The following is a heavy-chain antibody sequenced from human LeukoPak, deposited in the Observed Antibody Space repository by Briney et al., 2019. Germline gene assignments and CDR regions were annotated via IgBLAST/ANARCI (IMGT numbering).Heavy chain of an antibody. CDR2: FDPKEGER. CDR1: GYTLTELS. J-gene: IGHJ3*01. CDR3: ATQFDYDRSAYYLRAFDV. V-gene: IGHV1-24*01. Sequence: ASVKVSCEVSGYTLTELSMHWVRQAPGKGLEWMVSFDPKEGERVNADKLQGRVTMTEDTSTDTAYMELSSLRSEDTAVYYCATQFDYDRSAYYLRAFDVWGQGTVVTVSS. D-gene: IGHD3-22*01.